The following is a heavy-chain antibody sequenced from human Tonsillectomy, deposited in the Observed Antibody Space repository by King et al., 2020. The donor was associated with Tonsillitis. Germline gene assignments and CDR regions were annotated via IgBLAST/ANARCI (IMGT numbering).Heavy chain of an antibody. Sequence: VQLVESGGGLVQPGGSLKLSCAASGFTFSASAMHWVRQASGKGLEWVGRIRSRANNYATAYAASVRGRFTIYRDDSKNTAYLQMNSLKTEDTAMYYCTRPYTSSWYWGGQGTLVTVSS. CDR2: IRSRANNYAT. CDR1: GFTFSASA. D-gene: IGHD6-13*01. J-gene: IGHJ4*02. V-gene: IGHV3-73*01. CDR3: TRPYTSSWYW.